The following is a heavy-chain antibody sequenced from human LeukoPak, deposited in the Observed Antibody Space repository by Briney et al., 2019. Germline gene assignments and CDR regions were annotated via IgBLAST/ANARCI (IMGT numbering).Heavy chain of an antibody. CDR1: GFTFSSYA. D-gene: IGHD3-22*01. CDR3: AKDHYYDSSGSYPIWFDP. CDR2: IGGSGGST. J-gene: IGHJ5*02. Sequence: GGSLRLSCAASGFTFSSYAMSWVRQAPGKGLEWVSAIGGSGGSTYYADSVKGRFTISRDNSKNTLYLQMNSLRAEDTAVYYCAKDHYYDSSGSYPIWFDPWGQGTLVTVSS. V-gene: IGHV3-23*01.